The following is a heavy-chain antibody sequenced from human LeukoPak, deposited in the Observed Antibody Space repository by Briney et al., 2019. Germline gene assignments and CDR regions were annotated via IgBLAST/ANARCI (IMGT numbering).Heavy chain of an antibody. J-gene: IGHJ4*02. CDR2: ISGSGGST. V-gene: IGHV3-23*01. D-gene: IGHD3-10*01. CDR3: AKASGITMVRGVTYLDY. CDR1: GFTFSSYA. Sequence: GGSLRLSCAASGFTFSSYAMSWVRQAPGKGLEWVSAISGSGGSTYYADSVKGRFTISRDNSKNTLYLQMNSLRAEDTAVYYCAKASGITMVRGVTYLDYWGQGTLVTVSS.